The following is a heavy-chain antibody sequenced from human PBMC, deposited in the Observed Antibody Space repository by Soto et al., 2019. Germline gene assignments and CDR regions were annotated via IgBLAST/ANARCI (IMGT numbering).Heavy chain of an antibody. V-gene: IGHV1-69*02. CDR3: ARALFYDFFTHGAFDI. D-gene: IGHD3-3*01. CDR2: IIPILGIA. J-gene: IGHJ3*02. Sequence: SVKVSCKASGGTFSSYTISWVRQAPGQGLEWMGRIIPILGIANYAQKFQGRVTITADKSTSTAYMELSSLRSEDTAVYYCARALFYDFFTHGAFDIWGQGTMVTVSS. CDR1: GGTFSSYT.